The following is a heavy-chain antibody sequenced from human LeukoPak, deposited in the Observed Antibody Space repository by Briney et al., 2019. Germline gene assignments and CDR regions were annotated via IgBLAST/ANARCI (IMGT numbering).Heavy chain of an antibody. Sequence: ASVKVSCKASGYTFTSYDINWVRQATGQGLEWMGWMNPNSGNTGYAQKFQGRVTMTRNTSISTAYMELSSLRSEDTAVYYCARGRVRITIFGVVIYWFDPWGQGTLVTVSS. V-gene: IGHV1-8*01. J-gene: IGHJ5*02. CDR3: ARGRVRITIFGVVIYWFDP. CDR2: MNPNSGNT. CDR1: GYTFTSYD. D-gene: IGHD3-3*01.